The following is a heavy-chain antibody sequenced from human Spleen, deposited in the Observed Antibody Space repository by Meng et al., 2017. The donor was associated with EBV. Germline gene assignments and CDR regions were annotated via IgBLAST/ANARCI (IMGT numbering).Heavy chain of an antibody. CDR3: AREEGSSSSWALGY. J-gene: IGHJ4*02. D-gene: IGHD6-13*01. CDR2: ISHSGSP. V-gene: IGHV4-4*02. CDR1: NGSISSNKW. Sequence: QVQLQRSGPGLVRPSGTLSLPCAVSNGSISSNKWWSWVRQSPGKGLEWIGEISHSGSPNYNPSLKSRVTMSVDKSKNYFSLNLSSVTAADTAVYYRAREEGSSSSWALGYWGQGILVTVSS.